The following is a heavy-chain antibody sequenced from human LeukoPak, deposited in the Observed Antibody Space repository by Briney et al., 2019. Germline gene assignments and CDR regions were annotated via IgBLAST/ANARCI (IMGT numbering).Heavy chain of an antibody. CDR1: GFTFSSYA. V-gene: IGHV3-64*01. CDR2: ISSNGGST. CDR3: ARAEEPQTYYDFWSGYYDY. J-gene: IGHJ4*02. D-gene: IGHD3-3*01. Sequence: TGGSLRLSCAASGFTFSSYAMHWVRQAPGKGLEYVSAISSNGGSTYYANSVKGRFTISRDNSKNTLYLQMGSLRAEDMAVYYRARAEEPQTYYDFWSGYYDYWGQGTLVTVSS.